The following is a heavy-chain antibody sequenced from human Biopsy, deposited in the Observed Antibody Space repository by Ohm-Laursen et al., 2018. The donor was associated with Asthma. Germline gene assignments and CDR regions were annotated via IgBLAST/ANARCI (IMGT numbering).Heavy chain of an antibody. J-gene: IGHJ6*02. CDR1: GGYTGSSDHH. CDR3: ARVVSYGDIYFGIDV. V-gene: IGHV4-30-4*01. CDR2: VFWSGST. D-gene: IGHD4-17*01. Sequence: SQTLSLTYRVSGGYTGSSDHHWAWIRQAPGEGLEWIGFVFWSGSTHYSRSLERRVSISIDTATNEFSMKLWSVTPADTAVYFCARVVSYGDIYFGIDVWGPGNTVVVS.